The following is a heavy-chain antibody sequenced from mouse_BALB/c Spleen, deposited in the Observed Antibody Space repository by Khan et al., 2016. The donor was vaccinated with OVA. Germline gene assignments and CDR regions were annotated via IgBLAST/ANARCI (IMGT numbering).Heavy chain of an antibody. CDR3: ARESSNWYFDV. D-gene: IGHD1-1*01. Sequence: QIQLVQSGPELQKPGETVKISCKASGYTFTNYRMNWMKQAPGKGLKWMGWINTYTGEPTYGDDFKGRSAFSLETSASTAYLQINNLKNEDMATYFCARESSNWYFDVWRAGNTVTISS. CDR1: GYTFTNYR. J-gene: IGHJ1*01. V-gene: IGHV9-1*02. CDR2: INTYTGEP.